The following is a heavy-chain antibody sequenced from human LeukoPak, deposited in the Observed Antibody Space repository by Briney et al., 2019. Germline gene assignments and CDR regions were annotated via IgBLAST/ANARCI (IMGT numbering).Heavy chain of an antibody. CDR3: ARGARITMVRGPPVC. J-gene: IGHJ4*02. CDR1: GYTFTGYY. CDR2: INPNSGGT. V-gene: IGHV1-2*02. D-gene: IGHD3-10*01. Sequence: ASVKVSCKASGYTFTGYYMHWVRQAPGQGLEWMGWINPNSGGTNYAQKFQGRVTMTRDTSISTAYMELSKLRSDDTAVYYCARGARITMVRGPPVCWGQGTLVTVSS.